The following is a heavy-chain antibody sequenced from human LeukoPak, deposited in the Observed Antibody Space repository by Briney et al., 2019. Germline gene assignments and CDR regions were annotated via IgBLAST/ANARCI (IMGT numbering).Heavy chain of an antibody. D-gene: IGHD6-13*01. J-gene: IGHJ6*03. CDR3: ARDGSGSWYYYYMDV. V-gene: IGHV1-2*02. CDR1: RYTFTGYY. Sequence: ASVKVSCKASRYTFTGYYMHWVRQAPGQGVEWMGWINPNSGGTNYAQKFQGRVTMTRDTSISTAYMELSRLRSDDTAVYYCARDGSGSWYYYYMDVWGKGTTVTVSS. CDR2: INPNSGGT.